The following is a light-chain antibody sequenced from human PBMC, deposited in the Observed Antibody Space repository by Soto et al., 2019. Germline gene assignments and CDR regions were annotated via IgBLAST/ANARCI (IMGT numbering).Light chain of an antibody. Sequence: QSALTQPASVSGSPGQSITISCTGTSSDVGSYNLVSWYQQHPGKAPKLMIYEGSKRPSGVSSRFSGSKSGNTASLTIAGLQAEDEADYYCCSCAGNSDGFGTGTKMTV. CDR1: SSDVGSYNL. CDR2: EGS. CDR3: CSCAGNSDG. V-gene: IGLV2-23*01. J-gene: IGLJ1*01.